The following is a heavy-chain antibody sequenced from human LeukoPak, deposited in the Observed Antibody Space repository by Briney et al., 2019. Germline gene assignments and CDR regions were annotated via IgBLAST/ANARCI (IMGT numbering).Heavy chain of an antibody. V-gene: IGHV3-23*01. Sequence: GGSLRLSCAASGFTFSSYGMSWVRQAPGKGLEWVSAISGSGGSTYYADSVKGRFTISRDNSKNTLYLQMNSLRAEDTAVYYCARGPHYYYGSGSYAFDIWGQGTMVTVSS. D-gene: IGHD3-10*01. CDR3: ARGPHYYYGSGSYAFDI. CDR1: GFTFSSYG. J-gene: IGHJ3*02. CDR2: ISGSGGST.